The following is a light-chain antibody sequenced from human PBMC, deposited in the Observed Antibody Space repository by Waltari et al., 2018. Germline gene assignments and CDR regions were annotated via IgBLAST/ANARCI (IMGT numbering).Light chain of an antibody. Sequence: DIQMTQSPSSLSASVGDSVTITCRASQSINTYLNGYQQKPGKAPELLIDAASSLQSGVPSAFSGSGSGTDFTLTISSLQPEDFATYFCQQGRSPPFTFGPGTKVDIK. CDR3: QQGRSPPFT. V-gene: IGKV1-39*01. CDR1: QSINTY. CDR2: AAS. J-gene: IGKJ3*01.